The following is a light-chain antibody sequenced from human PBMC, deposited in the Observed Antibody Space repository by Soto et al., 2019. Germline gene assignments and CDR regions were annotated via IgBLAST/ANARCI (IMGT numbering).Light chain of an antibody. CDR2: LEGSGSY. CDR1: SGHSSYI. Sequence: QLVLTQSSSASASLRSSVKLTCTLSSGHSSYIIAWHQQQPGKAPRYLMKLEGSGSYNKGSEVPDRFSGSSSGADRYLTISNLQFEDEADYYCETWDFNTRVFGGGTKLTVL. CDR3: ETWDFNTRV. J-gene: IGLJ3*02. V-gene: IGLV4-60*02.